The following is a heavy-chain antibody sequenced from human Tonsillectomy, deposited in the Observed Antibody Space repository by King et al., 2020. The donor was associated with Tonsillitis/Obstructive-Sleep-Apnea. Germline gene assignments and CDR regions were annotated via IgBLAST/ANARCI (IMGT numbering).Heavy chain of an antibody. CDR2: ISWNSGSI. CDR1: GFSFDDYA. Sequence: VQLVQSGGGLVQPGRSLRLSCAASGFSFDDYAMHWVRQAPGKGLEWVSGISWNSGSIGYADSVKGRFTISRDNAKNSLYLQMNSLRAEDTALYYCVKGAYCRSTSCYSYMDVWGKGTTVTVSS. D-gene: IGHD2-2*01. V-gene: IGHV3-9*01. CDR3: VKGAYCRSTSCYSYMDV. J-gene: IGHJ6*03.